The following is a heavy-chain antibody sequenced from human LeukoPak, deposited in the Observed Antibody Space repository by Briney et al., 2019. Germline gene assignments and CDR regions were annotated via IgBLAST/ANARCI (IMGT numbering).Heavy chain of an antibody. J-gene: IGHJ6*02. CDR2: IIPIFGTA. Sequence: ASVKVSCKASGGTFSSYAISWVRQAPGQGLAWMGGIIPIFGTANSAQKFQGRVTITADESTNTAYMELSGLRSEDTAVYYCARAPYDSSGSANYYYYYGLDVWGQGTTVTVSS. CDR3: ARAPYDSSGSANYYYYYGLDV. CDR1: GGTFSSYA. V-gene: IGHV1-69*13. D-gene: IGHD3-22*01.